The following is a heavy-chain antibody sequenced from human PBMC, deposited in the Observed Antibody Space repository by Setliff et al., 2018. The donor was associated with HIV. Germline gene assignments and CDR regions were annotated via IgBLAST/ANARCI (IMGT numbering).Heavy chain of an antibody. CDR3: ARDHRPNYYDNSGSPGY. D-gene: IGHD3-22*01. Sequence: GASVKVSCKASGYTFTGYYMHWVRQAPGQGLEWMGRINPYSGDTNYAQKFQDRVTITRDTSANTVYMELSSLRSEDTAVYYCARDHRPNYYDNSGSPGYWGQGTLVTVSS. CDR1: GYTFTGYY. J-gene: IGHJ4*02. V-gene: IGHV1-2*06. CDR2: INPYSGDT.